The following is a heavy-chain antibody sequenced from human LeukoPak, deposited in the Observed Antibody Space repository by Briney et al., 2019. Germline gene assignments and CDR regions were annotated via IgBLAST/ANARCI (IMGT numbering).Heavy chain of an antibody. Sequence: ASVKVSCKASGYIFTGYYMHWVRQAPGQGLEWMGWINPNSGGTNYAQKLQGRVTMTTDTSTSTAYMELRSLRSDDTAVYYCARNYYYDSSGYPTPFDYWGQGTLVTVSS. CDR1: GYIFTGYY. D-gene: IGHD3-22*01. V-gene: IGHV1-2*02. J-gene: IGHJ4*02. CDR2: INPNSGGT. CDR3: ARNYYYDSSGYPTPFDY.